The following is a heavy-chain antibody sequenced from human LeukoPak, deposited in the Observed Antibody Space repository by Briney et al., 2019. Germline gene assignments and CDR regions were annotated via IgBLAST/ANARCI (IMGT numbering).Heavy chain of an antibody. CDR1: GFTFSSSA. CDR3: AKQLGYCSDGSCYFPY. J-gene: IGHJ4*02. Sequence: GGSLRLSCAASGFTFSSSAMSWVRQAPGKGLEWVSAISNNGGCTYYADSVQGRFTISRDNSKSTLCLQMNSLRAEDTAVYYCAKQLGYCSDGSCYFPYWGQGTLVTVSS. CDR2: ISNNGGCT. D-gene: IGHD2-15*01. V-gene: IGHV3-23*01.